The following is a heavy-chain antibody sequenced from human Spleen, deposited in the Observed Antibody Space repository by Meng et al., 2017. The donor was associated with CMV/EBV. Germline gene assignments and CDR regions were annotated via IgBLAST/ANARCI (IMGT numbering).Heavy chain of an antibody. D-gene: IGHD2-2*01. CDR1: GFTVSTTY. J-gene: IGHJ6*02. CDR2: IYSVGNT. V-gene: IGHV3-66*02. CDR3: ARNLVLPAAIQYYYRNYGMGV. Sequence: GESLKISCAVSGFTVSTTYMSWVRQAPGKGLEWVSTIYSVGNTYYAESVKGRFTISRDDAKNTLSLQMNSLRVDDTAAYYCARNLVLPAAIQYYYRNYGMGVWGQGTTVTVSS.